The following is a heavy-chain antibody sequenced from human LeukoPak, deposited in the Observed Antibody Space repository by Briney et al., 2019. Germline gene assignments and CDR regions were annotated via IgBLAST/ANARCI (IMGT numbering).Heavy chain of an antibody. V-gene: IGHV3-30-3*01. J-gene: IGHJ3*02. CDR1: GFTFSSYA. D-gene: IGHD6-13*01. CDR3: ARERGLGIAAAGGAFDI. Sequence: GGSLRLSCAASGFTFSSYAMHWVRQAPGKGLEWVAVISYDGSNKYYADSVKGRFTISRDNSKNTLYLQMNSLRAEDTAVYYCARERGLGIAAAGGAFDIWGQGTMVTVSS. CDR2: ISYDGSNK.